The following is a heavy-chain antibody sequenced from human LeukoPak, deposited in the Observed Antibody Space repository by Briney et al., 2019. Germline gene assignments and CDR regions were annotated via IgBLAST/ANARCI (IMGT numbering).Heavy chain of an antibody. J-gene: IGHJ6*03. Sequence: GGSLRLSCAASGFTLSSYWMHWVRQAPGKGLVWVSRIKTDGSSTNYADSVKGRFTISRDNAKNTVYLQMNSLRAEDTAVYYCARVAYYYYYYMDVWGKGTTVTVSS. V-gene: IGHV3-74*01. CDR2: IKTDGSST. CDR1: GFTLSSYW. CDR3: ARVAYYYYYYMDV.